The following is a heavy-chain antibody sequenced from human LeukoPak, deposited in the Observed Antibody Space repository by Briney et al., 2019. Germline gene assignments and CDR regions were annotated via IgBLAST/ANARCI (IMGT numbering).Heavy chain of an antibody. CDR2: INHSGST. CDR3: ARAGMAWEPLDY. Sequence: KPSETLSLTCTVSGGSISSYYWSWIRQPAGKGLEWIGEINHSGSTNYNPSLKSRVTISVDTSKNQFSLKLSSVTAADTAVYYCARAGMAWEPLDYWGQGTLVTVSS. CDR1: GGSISSYY. V-gene: IGHV4-34*01. J-gene: IGHJ4*02. D-gene: IGHD1-26*01.